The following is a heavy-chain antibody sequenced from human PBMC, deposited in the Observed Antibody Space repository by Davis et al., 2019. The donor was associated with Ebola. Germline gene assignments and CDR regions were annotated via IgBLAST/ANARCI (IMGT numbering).Heavy chain of an antibody. Sequence: AASVKVSCKASGYTFTSYGITWVRQAPGQGLGWMGWINPHNGNTNYAQNVQGRVTMTTDTSTSTAYMEVGSLRSDDTAVYYCAKAQFPTTSDPWGQGTLVTVSS. CDR3: AKAQFPTTSDP. CDR2: INPHNGNT. CDR1: GYTFTSYG. J-gene: IGHJ5*02. V-gene: IGHV1-18*04. D-gene: IGHD1-1*01.